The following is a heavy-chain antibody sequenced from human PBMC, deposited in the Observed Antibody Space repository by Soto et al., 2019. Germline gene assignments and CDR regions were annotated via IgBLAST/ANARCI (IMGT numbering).Heavy chain of an antibody. D-gene: IGHD3-22*01. Sequence: GGSLRLSCAASGFTFSSYAMSWVRQAPGKGLEWVSAISGSGGSTYYADSVKGRFTISRDNSKNTLYLQMNSLRAEDTAVYYCAKVSYDSSGYYFDPDAFDIWGQGTMVTVSS. CDR1: GFTFSSYA. J-gene: IGHJ3*02. CDR2: ISGSGGST. CDR3: AKVSYDSSGYYFDPDAFDI. V-gene: IGHV3-23*01.